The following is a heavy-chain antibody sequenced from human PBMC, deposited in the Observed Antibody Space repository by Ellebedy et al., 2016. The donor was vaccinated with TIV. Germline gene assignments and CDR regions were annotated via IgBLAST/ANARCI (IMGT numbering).Heavy chain of an antibody. D-gene: IGHD5-18*01. CDR2: ISFDGSDK. CDR1: GFTFSCYG. V-gene: IGHV3-30*18. J-gene: IGHJ4*02. Sequence: GESLKISCAASGFTFSCYGKHLVRQAPGKGLEGVAVISFDGSDKYYADSVKGRFTISRDNSKKTLYLQLNRLRAEDTSVYYCAKGYSYGDYWGQGTLVTVSS. CDR3: AKGYSYGDY.